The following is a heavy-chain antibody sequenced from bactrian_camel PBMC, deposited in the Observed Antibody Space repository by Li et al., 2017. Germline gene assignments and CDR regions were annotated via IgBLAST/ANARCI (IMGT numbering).Heavy chain of an antibody. D-gene: IGHD2*01. CDR3: VTAVFGGYNN. V-gene: IGHV3S26*01. J-gene: IGHJ4*01. Sequence: HVQLVESGGGLVQPGGSLRLSCAASGFTFRNSWMYWVRQAPGKGVEWVSSISSGGATTRYADSVKGRFTISRDNTKNTVYLQMNNLKSEDSALYYCVTAVFGGYNNWGHGTQVTVS. CDR2: ISSGGATT. CDR1: GFTFRNSW.